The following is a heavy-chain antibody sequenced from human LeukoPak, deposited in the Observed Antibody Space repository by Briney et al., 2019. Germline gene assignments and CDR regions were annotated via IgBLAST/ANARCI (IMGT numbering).Heavy chain of an antibody. CDR2: IIPIFGTA. CDR1: GGTFSSYA. D-gene: IGHD6-13*01. J-gene: IGHJ4*02. V-gene: IGHV1-69*13. Sequence: GASVKVSCKASGGTFSSYAISWVRQAPGQGLEWMGGIIPIFGTANYAQKFQGRVTITADEPTSTAYMELSSLRSEDTAVYYCARAGIAAAGTLDCWGQGTLVTVSS. CDR3: ARAGIAAAGTLDC.